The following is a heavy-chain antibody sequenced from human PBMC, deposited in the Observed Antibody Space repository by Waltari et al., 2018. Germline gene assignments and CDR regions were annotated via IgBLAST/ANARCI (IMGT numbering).Heavy chain of an antibody. CDR1: GYTFNGDY. CDR2: INPNSGGT. D-gene: IGHD6-13*01. V-gene: IGHV1-2*06. J-gene: IGHJ4*02. Sequence: QVQLVQSGAEVKKPGASVKVSCKDSGYTFNGDYMQCVRQAPGQGLEWMGRINPNSGGTNYAQKFQGRVTMTRDTSISTAYMELSRLRSDDTAVYYCASSSWFYFDYWGQGTLVTVSS. CDR3: ASSSWFYFDY.